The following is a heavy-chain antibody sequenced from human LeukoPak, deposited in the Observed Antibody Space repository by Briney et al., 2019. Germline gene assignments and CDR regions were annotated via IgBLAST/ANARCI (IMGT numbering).Heavy chain of an antibody. CDR2: ISSDGNNK. Sequence: GRSLRLSCAASGFTFRSYGMHWVRQAPGKGLEWVAAISSDGNNKYYADSVKGRFTISRDNSKNTLYLQMNSLRAEDTAVYYCAKDLSLLSISALPYDYWGQGTLVTVSS. V-gene: IGHV3-30*18. J-gene: IGHJ4*02. D-gene: IGHD2/OR15-2a*01. CDR1: GFTFRSYG. CDR3: AKDLSLLSISALPYDY.